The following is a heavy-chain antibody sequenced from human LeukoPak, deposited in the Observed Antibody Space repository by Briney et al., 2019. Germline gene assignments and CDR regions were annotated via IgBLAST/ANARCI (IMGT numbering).Heavy chain of an antibody. D-gene: IGHD1-26*01. CDR3: AKDPGSYVANFDY. J-gene: IGHJ4*02. V-gene: IGHV3-23*01. Sequence: RGGSLTLPCAASGFTFSRYAMRWVHQAPGKGLEWVAVISGSGGSTYHADSVKGRFTTSRDNSKNPLYLQMNSLRACDTAVYYCAKDPGSYVANFDYWGQGTLVTVSS. CDR2: ISGSGGST. CDR1: GFTFSRYA.